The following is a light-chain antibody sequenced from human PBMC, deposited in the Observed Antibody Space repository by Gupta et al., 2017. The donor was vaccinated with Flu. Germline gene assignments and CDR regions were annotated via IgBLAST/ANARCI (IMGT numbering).Light chain of an antibody. J-gene: IGLJ3*02. Sequence: PGKTITISCAGIGSANYVSWYQQRPGKAPRLSRVHVMYRPSGIADRFSGSKYTDRASLTISGLRTDDEGDDYCASYQVSLGLVFGGGTTVTVL. CDR3: ASYQVSLGLV. CDR2: HVM. V-gene: IGLV2-14*03. CDR1: GSANY.